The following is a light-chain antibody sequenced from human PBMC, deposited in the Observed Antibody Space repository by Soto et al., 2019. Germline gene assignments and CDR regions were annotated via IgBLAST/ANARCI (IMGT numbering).Light chain of an antibody. CDR3: MQGTYWPYT. CDR2: KVS. Sequence: DVVMTQSPLSLPVTLGQPASISCRSSQSLAHCNGNTYLIWFQQRPGQSPRCLVYKVSNRDSGVPDRFSGSGAGTDFTLRISRVEAEDVGIYFCMQGTYWPYTFGPGTKVDIK. V-gene: IGKV2-30*02. J-gene: IGKJ3*01. CDR1: QSLAHCNGNTY.